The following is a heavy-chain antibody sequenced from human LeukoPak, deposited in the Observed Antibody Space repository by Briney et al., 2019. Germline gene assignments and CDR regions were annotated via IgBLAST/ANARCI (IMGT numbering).Heavy chain of an antibody. V-gene: IGHV5-51*01. CDR2: IYPGDSDT. Sequence: GESLKISCKGSGYSFTSYWIGWVRQMSGKGLEWMGIIYPGDSDTRYSPSFQGQVTISADKSISTAYLQWSSLKASDTAMYYCARHVDTAMVTLGAFDIWGQGTMVTVSS. CDR1: GYSFTSYW. J-gene: IGHJ3*02. CDR3: ARHVDTAMVTLGAFDI. D-gene: IGHD5-18*01.